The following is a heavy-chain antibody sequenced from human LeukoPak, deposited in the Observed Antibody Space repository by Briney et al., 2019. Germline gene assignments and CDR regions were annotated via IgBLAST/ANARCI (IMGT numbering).Heavy chain of an antibody. CDR2: IYTSGST. CDR3: ARDSDCTNGVCYTDY. Sequence: SQTLSLTCTVSGGSISSGSYYWSWIRQPAGKGLEWIGRIYTSGSTNYNPSLKSRVTISVDTSKNQFSLKLSSVTAADTAVYYCARDSDCTNGVCYTDYWGQGTLVTVSS. V-gene: IGHV4-61*02. CDR1: GGSISSGSYY. D-gene: IGHD2-8*01. J-gene: IGHJ4*02.